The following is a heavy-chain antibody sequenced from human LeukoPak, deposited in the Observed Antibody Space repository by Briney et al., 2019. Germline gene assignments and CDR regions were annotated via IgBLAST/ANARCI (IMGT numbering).Heavy chain of an antibody. J-gene: IGHJ4*02. CDR3: AKMQGYFDY. Sequence: GGSLRLSCVGSGFAFGVHAMSWVRQAPGKGPEWVATIGSGADLFYAESVKGRFTISRDDPRNTVWLQMSSLRAEDTAVYYCAKMQGYFDYWGQGTLVPVSS. CDR1: GFAFGVHA. CDR2: IGSGADL. V-gene: IGHV3-23*01.